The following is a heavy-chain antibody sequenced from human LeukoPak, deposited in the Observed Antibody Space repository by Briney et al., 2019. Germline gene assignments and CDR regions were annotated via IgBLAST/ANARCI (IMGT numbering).Heavy chain of an antibody. CDR2: INHSGST. CDR3: ARGGQLVRGPYKLRPPPRYFDY. CDR1: GGSFSGYY. V-gene: IGHV4-34*01. Sequence: SETLSLTSAVDGGSFSGYYWSWIRQPPGKGLEWIGEINHSGSTNYNPSLKSRVTISVDTSKNQFSLKLSSVTAADTAVYYCARGGQLVRGPYKLRPPPRYFDYWGQGTLVTVSS. J-gene: IGHJ4*02. D-gene: IGHD6-13*01.